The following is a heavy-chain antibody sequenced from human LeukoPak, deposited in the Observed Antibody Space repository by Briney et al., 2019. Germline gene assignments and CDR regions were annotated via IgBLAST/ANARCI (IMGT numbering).Heavy chain of an antibody. V-gene: IGHV3-20*04. CDR1: GFTFDDYG. CDR3: ARDLRYYYGSGSYSY. D-gene: IGHD3-10*01. Sequence: GGSLRLSCAASGFTFDDYGMSWVRQAPGKGLEWVSGINWNGGSTGYADSVKGLFTISRDNAKNSLYLQMNSLRAEDTALYYCARDLRYYYGSGSYSYWGQGTLVTVSS. CDR2: INWNGGST. J-gene: IGHJ4*02.